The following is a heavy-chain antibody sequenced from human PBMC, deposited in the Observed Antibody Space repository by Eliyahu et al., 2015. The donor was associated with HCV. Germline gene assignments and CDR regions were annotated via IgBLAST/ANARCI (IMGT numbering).Heavy chain of an antibody. V-gene: IGHV3-48*01. Sequence: EVQLVESGGGLVQPGGSLRLSCAASGFXFSSYSMNWVRQAPGKGLEWVSYISSSSSTIYYADSVKGRFTISRDNAKNSLYLQMNSLRAEDTAVYYCAREGGYYDFWSGYYNYWGQGTLVTVSS. D-gene: IGHD3-3*01. CDR3: AREGGYYDFWSGYYNY. J-gene: IGHJ4*02. CDR2: ISSSSSTI. CDR1: GFXFSSYS.